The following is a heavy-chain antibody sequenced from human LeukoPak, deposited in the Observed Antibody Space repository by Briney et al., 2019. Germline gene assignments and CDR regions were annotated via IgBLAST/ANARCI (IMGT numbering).Heavy chain of an antibody. CDR2: ISYDGSNK. D-gene: IGHD6-19*01. V-gene: IGHV3-30-3*01. CDR3: ARGLEAVAGLMGY. J-gene: IGHJ4*02. Sequence: PGRSLRLSCAASGFTFSSYAMHWVRQAPGKGLEWVAVISYDGSNKYYADSVKGRFTISRDNSKNTLYLQMNSLRAEDTAVYYCARGLEAVAGLMGYWGQGTLVTVSS. CDR1: GFTFSSYA.